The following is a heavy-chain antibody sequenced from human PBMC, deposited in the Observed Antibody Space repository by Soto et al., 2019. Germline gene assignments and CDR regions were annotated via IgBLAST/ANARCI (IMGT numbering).Heavy chain of an antibody. J-gene: IGHJ6*02. Sequence: PGGSLRLSCTASGFTFSSYAMHWVRQAPGKGLEWVAVISYDGSNKYYADSVKGRFTISRDNSKNTLYLQMNSLRAEDTAVYYCARGRPERYSHYYYGMDVWGQGTTVTVSS. CDR3: ARGRPERYSHYYYGMDV. D-gene: IGHD5-18*01. CDR1: GFTFSSYA. V-gene: IGHV3-30-3*01. CDR2: ISYDGSNK.